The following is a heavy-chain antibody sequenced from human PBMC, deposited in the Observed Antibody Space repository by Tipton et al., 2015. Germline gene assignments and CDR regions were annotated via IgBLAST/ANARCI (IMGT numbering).Heavy chain of an antibody. CDR3: ARNSAYYFAMDV. CDR2: ISGSGGGDTR. V-gene: IGHV3-23*01. CDR1: GFTFSLFP. J-gene: IGHJ6*02. D-gene: IGHD1-26*01. Sequence: SLRLSCAASGFTFSLFPMTWVRQAPGKGLEWVASISGSGGGDTRDYADSVKGRFTISRDNSKNTLYLQMVSLRAEDTALYYCARNSAYYFAMDVWGQGTTVTVSS.